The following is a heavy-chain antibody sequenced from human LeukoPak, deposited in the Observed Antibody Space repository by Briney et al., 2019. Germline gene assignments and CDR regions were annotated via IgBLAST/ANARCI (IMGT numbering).Heavy chain of an antibody. CDR3: ARQSPMAAGYYFDY. V-gene: IGHV4-30-2*01. CDR2: IYHSGST. J-gene: IGHJ4*02. CDR1: GGSISSGGYY. Sequence: PSQTLSLTCTVSGGSISSGGYYWSWIRQPPGKGLEWIGYIYHSGSTYYNPSLKSRVTISVDTSKNQFSLKLSSVTAADTAVYYCARQSPMAAGYYFDYWGQGTLVTVSS. D-gene: IGHD6-13*01.